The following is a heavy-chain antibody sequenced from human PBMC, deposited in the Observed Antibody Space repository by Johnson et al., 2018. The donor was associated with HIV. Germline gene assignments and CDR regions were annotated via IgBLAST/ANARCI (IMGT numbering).Heavy chain of an antibody. V-gene: IGHV3-30*02. CDR1: QFTFSDYG. J-gene: IGHJ3*01. CDR3: ARDWLTSGWTLDIDV. D-gene: IGHD6-19*01. Sequence: QVQLVESGGGLIQPGGSLRLSCAASQFTFSDYGMHWVRQAPGQGLEWVTFIRYDGSEKYYVDSVKGRFTISRDNAKNSLFLEMNSLRVEDTAVYYCARDWLTSGWTLDIDVWGQGTMVTVSS. CDR2: IRYDGSEK.